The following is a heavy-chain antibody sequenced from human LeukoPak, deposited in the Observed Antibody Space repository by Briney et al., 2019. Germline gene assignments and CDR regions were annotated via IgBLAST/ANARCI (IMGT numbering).Heavy chain of an antibody. CDR3: ARVTMVRGVDLDY. Sequence: PGGSLRLSCAASGFTFSSYSMNWVRQAPGKGLEWVSYISSSSSTIYYADSVKGRFTISRDNAKNSLYLQMNSLRAEDTAVYYCARVTMVRGVDLDYWGQGTLVTVSS. D-gene: IGHD3-10*01. CDR1: GFTFSSYS. CDR2: ISSSSSTI. J-gene: IGHJ4*02. V-gene: IGHV3-48*04.